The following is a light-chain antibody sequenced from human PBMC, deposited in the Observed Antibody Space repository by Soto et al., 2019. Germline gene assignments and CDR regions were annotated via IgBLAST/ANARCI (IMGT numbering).Light chain of an antibody. CDR2: WAS. Sequence: DIVMTQSPDSLAVSLGERATINCKSSQSVLYSPNNKNYLAWYQQKPGQPPKLLVYWASTRESGVPDRFRGSGSGAAFCLTLRSLQAEDAVVYYCHQYHSATHTFGQGTKVEIK. J-gene: IGKJ1*01. CDR1: QSVLYSPNNKNY. V-gene: IGKV4-1*01. CDR3: HQYHSATHT.